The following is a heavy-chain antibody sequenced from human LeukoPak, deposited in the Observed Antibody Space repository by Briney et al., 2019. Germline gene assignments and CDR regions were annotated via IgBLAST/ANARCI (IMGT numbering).Heavy chain of an antibody. D-gene: IGHD6-19*01. CDR1: VHTFTRYG. CDR3: ARDPAPPRDSSSGPWGELDY. J-gene: IGHJ4*01. CDR2: ITAYNGNT. Sequence: ASVKLSCKASVHTFTRYGTSCVRRAPEGRLESMGGITAYNGNTNYAQNPQGRFTMTSDTSTTTSHMELRSMRSDDTAVYHCARDPAPPRDSSSGPWGELDYWGHGTLGTVSS. V-gene: IGHV1-18*01.